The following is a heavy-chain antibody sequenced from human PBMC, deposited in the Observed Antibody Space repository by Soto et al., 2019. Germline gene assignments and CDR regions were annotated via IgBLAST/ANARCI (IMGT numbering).Heavy chain of an antibody. CDR2: IYYSGST. CDR1: GGSISSSSYY. CDR3: ARGGDFEAYYYGMDV. D-gene: IGHD3-10*01. J-gene: IGHJ6*02. Sequence: SETLSLTCTVSGGSISSSSYYWGWIRQPPGKGLEWIGSIYYSGSTYYNPSLKSRITISVDKSKNQFSLELSSVTAADTAVYYCARGGDFEAYYYGMDVWGQGTTVTVSS. V-gene: IGHV4-39*07.